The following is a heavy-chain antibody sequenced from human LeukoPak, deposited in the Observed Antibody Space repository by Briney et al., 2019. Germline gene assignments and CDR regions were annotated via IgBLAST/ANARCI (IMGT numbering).Heavy chain of an antibody. V-gene: IGHV3-7*01. D-gene: IGHD2-8*02. CDR3: ARVAVSGPTGWFDS. J-gene: IGHJ5*01. CDR2: IKQDGSDK. CDR1: GFTFTKYW. Sequence: GGSLRLSCAASGFTFTKYWMTWVRQAPGKGLEWVGNIKQDGSDKNYMDSVKGRFTISRDNTKNSVYLQMSSLRAEDTAVYYCARVAVSGPTGWFDSWGQGTLVIVSS.